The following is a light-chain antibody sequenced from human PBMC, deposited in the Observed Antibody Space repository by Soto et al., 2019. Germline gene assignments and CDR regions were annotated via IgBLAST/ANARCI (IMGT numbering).Light chain of an antibody. CDR2: GAS. J-gene: IGKJ4*01. CDR3: QQANSFPLT. V-gene: IGKV3-15*01. CDR1: QGVSRK. Sequence: DIVMTQSPATLSVAPGERVTFSCRASQGVSRKLAWYQHKPGQAPRLLISGASTGATGIPARFSGSGSGTDFTLTISSLQPEDFAIYYCQQANSFPLTVGGGTKV.